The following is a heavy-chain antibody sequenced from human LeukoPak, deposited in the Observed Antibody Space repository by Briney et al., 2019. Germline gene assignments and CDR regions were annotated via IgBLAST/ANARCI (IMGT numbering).Heavy chain of an antibody. V-gene: IGHV3-7*01. Sequence: PGGSLRLSCAASGFTFSDYAMSWVRQAPGKGLEWVANIKQDGSEKYYVDSVKGRFTISRDNAKNSLYLQVNSLRAEDTAVYYCARVWGGRIAAPQDYWGQGTLVTVSS. CDR2: IKQDGSEK. CDR1: GFTFSDYA. J-gene: IGHJ4*02. D-gene: IGHD6-6*01. CDR3: ARVWGGRIAAPQDY.